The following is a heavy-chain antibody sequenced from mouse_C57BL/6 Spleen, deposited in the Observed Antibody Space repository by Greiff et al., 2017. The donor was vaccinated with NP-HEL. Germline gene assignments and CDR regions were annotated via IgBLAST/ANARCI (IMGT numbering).Heavy chain of an antibody. D-gene: IGHD2-5*01. CDR2: IRNKANGYTT. CDR3: ARYKGYSNGFAY. J-gene: IGHJ3*01. CDR1: GFTFTDYY. V-gene: IGHV7-3*01. Sequence: EVKVVESGGGLVQPGGSLSLSCAASGFTFTDYYMSWVRQPPGKALEWLGFIRNKANGYTTEYSASGKGRFTISRDNSQSILYLQMNALRAEDSATYYCARYKGYSNGFAYWGQGTLVTVA.